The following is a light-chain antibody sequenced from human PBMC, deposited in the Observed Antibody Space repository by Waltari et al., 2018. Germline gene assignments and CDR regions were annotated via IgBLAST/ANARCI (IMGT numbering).Light chain of an antibody. Sequence: IQMTQSPSTLSASVGDRVTISCWASQNINDWFAWYQQKPGEAPKLLIYGASTLATGVPARFTGSGFGTDFRLTINSLQSDDFGTYYCQQYNPYSGETFGQGTKVEIK. CDR3: QQYNPYSGET. CDR1: QNINDW. V-gene: IGKV1-5*03. CDR2: GAS. J-gene: IGKJ1*01.